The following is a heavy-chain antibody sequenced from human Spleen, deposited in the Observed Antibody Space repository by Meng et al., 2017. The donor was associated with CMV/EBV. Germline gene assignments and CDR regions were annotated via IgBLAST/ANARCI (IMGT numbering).Heavy chain of an antibody. V-gene: IGHV1-69*08. CDR1: GDTLSRYS. J-gene: IGHJ5*02. CDR2: IIPIIDKV. CDR3: AREGLTSWYSYWFDP. D-gene: IGHD6-13*01. Sequence: SGDTLSRYSFNWVRQAPGQGLEWMGRIIPIIDKVNYEQKFQGRVTITADKSTTTAYMELSSLTSEDTAVYYCAREGLTSWYSYWFDPWGQGTLVTVSS.